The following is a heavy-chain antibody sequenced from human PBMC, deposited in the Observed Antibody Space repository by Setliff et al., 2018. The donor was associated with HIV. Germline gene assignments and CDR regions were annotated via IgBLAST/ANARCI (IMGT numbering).Heavy chain of an antibody. J-gene: IGHJ4*02. D-gene: IGHD3-22*01. V-gene: IGHV1-18*01. Sequence: ASVKVSCKTSGYTFTTYGINWVRQAPGQGLEWMGRISTDSGDTRFAQKFQDRVTLTTDTFASTAYMELRSLTSDDTAMYYCARDFVTGWLPLRPLDSWGQGTLVTVSS. CDR2: ISTDSGDT. CDR3: ARDFVTGWLPLRPLDS. CDR1: GYTFTTYG.